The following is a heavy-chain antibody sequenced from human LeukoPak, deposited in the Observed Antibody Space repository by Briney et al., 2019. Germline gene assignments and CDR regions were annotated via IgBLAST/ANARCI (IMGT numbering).Heavy chain of an antibody. CDR1: GFTFSSYG. Sequence: GGSPRLSCAASGFTFSSYGMHWVRQAPGKGLEWVAVIWYDGSNKYYADSVKGRFTISRDNSKNTLYLQMNSLRAEDTAVYYCARDRPVAVAGTLDYWGQGTLVTVSS. V-gene: IGHV3-33*01. CDR2: IWYDGSNK. J-gene: IGHJ4*02. D-gene: IGHD6-19*01. CDR3: ARDRPVAVAGTLDY.